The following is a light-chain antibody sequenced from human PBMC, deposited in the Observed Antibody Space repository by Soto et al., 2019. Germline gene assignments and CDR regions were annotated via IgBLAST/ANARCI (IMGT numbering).Light chain of an antibody. V-gene: IGKV3D-20*02. CDR3: QQRSNWPRT. J-gene: IGKJ1*01. CDR2: DAS. Sequence: EIVLTHSPGTLSLSPGERATLSFRTSQSVSNNYLAWYQQKPGQAPRLLIYDASNRATGIPARFSGSGSGTDFTLTISSLEPEDFAVYYCQQRSNWPRTFGQGTKVDIK. CDR1: QSVSNNY.